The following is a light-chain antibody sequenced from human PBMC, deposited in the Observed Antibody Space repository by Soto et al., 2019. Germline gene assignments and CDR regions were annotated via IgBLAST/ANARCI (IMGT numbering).Light chain of an antibody. J-gene: IGKJ2*01. CDR3: QPGDKFTLT. CDR1: QGISSS. Sequence: DIPMTQSPPSVSASVGDNVTVSCRASQGISSSLAWYQQKPGKAPKLLIYGASTVQSGVPSRFSGSGSATDFTLTIRSLQPEDFATYYCQPGDKFTLTCGQGTRVEI. V-gene: IGKV1-12*01. CDR2: GAS.